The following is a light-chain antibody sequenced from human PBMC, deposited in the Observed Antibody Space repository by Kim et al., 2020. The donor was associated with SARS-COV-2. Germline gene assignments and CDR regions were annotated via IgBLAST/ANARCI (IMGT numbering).Light chain of an antibody. CDR2: RNN. CDR3: SAWDSSLSAWV. CDR1: SNNVGNQG. V-gene: IGLV10-54*01. J-gene: IGLJ3*02. Sequence: QAGLTQPPSVSKGLRQTATLTCTGNSNNVGNQGAAWLQQHQGHPPKLLSYRNNNRPSGISERSSASRSGNTASLTITGLQPEDEADYYCSAWDSSLSAWVFGGGTKVTVL.